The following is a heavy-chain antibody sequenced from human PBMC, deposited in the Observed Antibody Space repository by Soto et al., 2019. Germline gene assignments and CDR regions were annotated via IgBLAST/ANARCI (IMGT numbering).Heavy chain of an antibody. CDR1: SHICSTSW. J-gene: IGHJ4*02. CDR3: ARWGWYGNY. Sequence: EVRLVESGGGLVQPGGSLRLSCEDSSHICSTSWMSWIRQAPGKGLERLANIKPDGSERNYVDSVKGRFTISRDNAKNTLYLQMNNLRADDTAVYYCARWGWYGNYWGQGVLVTVSS. D-gene: IGHD6-19*01. V-gene: IGHV3-7*05. CDR2: IKPDGSER.